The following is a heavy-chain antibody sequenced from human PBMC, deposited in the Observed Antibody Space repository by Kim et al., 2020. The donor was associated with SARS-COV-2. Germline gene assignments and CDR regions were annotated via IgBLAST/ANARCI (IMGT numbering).Heavy chain of an antibody. CDR2: IRSKANTYAT. D-gene: IGHD1-1*01. J-gene: IGHJ3*02. CDR3: TSVPGTTLAFWDAFD. CDR1: GFTFSVSA. V-gene: IGHV3-73*01. Sequence: GGSLRLSCAASGFTFSVSAIHWVRQASGKGLEWVGRIRSKANTYATAYAASGKGRVSIYRDDTKNTVYLQMNSLKTEDTDVYYCTSVPGTTLAFWDAFD.